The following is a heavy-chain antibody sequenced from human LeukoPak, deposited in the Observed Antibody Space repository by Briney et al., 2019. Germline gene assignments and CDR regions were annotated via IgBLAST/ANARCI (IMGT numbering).Heavy chain of an antibody. D-gene: IGHD2-2*01. CDR1: GGSISSYY. CDR2: IYYSGST. Sequence: PSETLSLTCTVSGGSISSYYWSWIRQPPGKGLEWVGYIYYSGSTNYNPSLKSRVTISVDTSKNQFSLKLSSVTAADTAVHYCARDDCSSTSCYFRWFDPWGQGTLVTVSS. J-gene: IGHJ5*02. V-gene: IGHV4-59*01. CDR3: ARDDCSSTSCYFRWFDP.